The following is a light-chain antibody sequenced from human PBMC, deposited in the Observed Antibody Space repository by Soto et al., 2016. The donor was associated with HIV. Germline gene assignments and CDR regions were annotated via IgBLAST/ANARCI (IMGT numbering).Light chain of an antibody. Sequence: YELTQPPSVSVSPGQTASITCSGDKLGDKYACWYQQKPGQSPVLVIYQDSKRPSGIPERFSGSNSGNTATLTISGTQAMDEADYYCQAWDSSTRVFGTGTKVTVL. CDR1: KLGDKY. CDR2: QDS. J-gene: IGLJ1*01. CDR3: QAWDSSTRV. V-gene: IGLV3-1*01.